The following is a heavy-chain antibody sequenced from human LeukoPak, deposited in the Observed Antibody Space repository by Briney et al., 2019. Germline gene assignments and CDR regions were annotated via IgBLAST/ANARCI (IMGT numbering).Heavy chain of an antibody. D-gene: IGHD1/OR15-1a*01. CDR1: GYTFTGYY. CDR2: INPNSGGT. CDR3: ARRTTGLWNNYYYYYMDV. V-gene: IGHV1-2*02. J-gene: IGHJ6*03. Sequence: GASVKVSCNASGYTFTGYYIHWVRQAPGQGLEWMGWINPNSGGTNYAQKFQGRVTMTRDTSISTAYMQLSRLRSDDTAVYYCARRTTGLWNNYYYYYMDVWDKGTTVTVSS.